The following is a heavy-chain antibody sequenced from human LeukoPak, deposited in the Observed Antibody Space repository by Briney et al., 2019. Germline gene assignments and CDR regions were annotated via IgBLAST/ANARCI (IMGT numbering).Heavy chain of an antibody. D-gene: IGHD2-15*01. Sequence: GASVKVSCKASGYTFTGYYMHWVRQAPGQGLEWMGWINPNSGGTNYAQKLQGRVTMTTDTSTSTAYMELRSLRSDDTAVYYCARVWQAATHYYYYYMDVWGKGTTVTVSS. CDR3: ARVWQAATHYYYYYMDV. V-gene: IGHV1-2*02. J-gene: IGHJ6*03. CDR2: INPNSGGT. CDR1: GYTFTGYY.